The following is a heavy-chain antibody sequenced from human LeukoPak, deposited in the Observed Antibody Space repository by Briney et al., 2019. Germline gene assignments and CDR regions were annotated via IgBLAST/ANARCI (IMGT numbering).Heavy chain of an antibody. Sequence: SETLSLTCAVYGGSFIGYYWSWIRQPPGKGLEWIGEINHFGSTNYNPSLKSRVTISIDTSKNQFSLKLSSVTAADTAVYYCAKGYSSGSLRGPWGQGTLVTVSS. CDR3: AKGYSSGSLRGP. J-gene: IGHJ5*02. V-gene: IGHV4-34*01. D-gene: IGHD5-18*01. CDR1: GGSFIGYY. CDR2: INHFGST.